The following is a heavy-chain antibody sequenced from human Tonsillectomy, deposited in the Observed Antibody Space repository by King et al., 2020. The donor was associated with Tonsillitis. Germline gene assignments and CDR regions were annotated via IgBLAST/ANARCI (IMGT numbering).Heavy chain of an antibody. Sequence: VQLVESGGGLVQPGGSLRLSCAASGFTFSSYWMHWVRQAPGKGLVWVSRINSDGSSTSYADSVKGRFTISRDNAKNTLYLQMNSLRAEDTAVYNCARDGGGLEEPGVAFDIWGQGTMVTISS. J-gene: IGHJ3*02. CDR3: ARDGGGLEEPGVAFDI. V-gene: IGHV3-74*01. CDR2: INSDGSST. CDR1: GFTFSSYW. D-gene: IGHD2-8*01.